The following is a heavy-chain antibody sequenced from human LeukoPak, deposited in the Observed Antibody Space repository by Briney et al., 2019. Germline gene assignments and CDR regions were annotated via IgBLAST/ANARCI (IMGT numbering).Heavy chain of an antibody. V-gene: IGHV4-39*07. J-gene: IGHJ4*02. CDR2: IYYSGST. CDR1: GGSISSNTYY. D-gene: IGHD6-6*01. CDR3: ARAMSIAARLQTIFDY. Sequence: SETLSLTCTVSGGSISSNTYYWGWIRQPPGKGLEWIGSIYYSGSTYYNPSLKSRVTISVDTSKNQFSLNLTSVTAADTAAYYCARAMSIAARLQTIFDYWGQGTLVTVSS.